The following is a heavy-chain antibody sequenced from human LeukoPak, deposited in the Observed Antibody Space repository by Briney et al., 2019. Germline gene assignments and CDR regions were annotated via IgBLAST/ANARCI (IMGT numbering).Heavy chain of an antibody. CDR3: ARGEDIVATKGGFDY. CDR1: GFTFSSYG. Sequence: PGRSLRLSCAASGFTFSSYGMHWVRQAPGKGLEWVSYISSSSSTIYYADSVKGRFTISRDNAKNSLYLQMSSLRAEDTAVYYCARGEDIVATKGGFDYWGQGTLVTVSS. J-gene: IGHJ4*02. V-gene: IGHV3-48*04. CDR2: ISSSSSTI. D-gene: IGHD5-12*01.